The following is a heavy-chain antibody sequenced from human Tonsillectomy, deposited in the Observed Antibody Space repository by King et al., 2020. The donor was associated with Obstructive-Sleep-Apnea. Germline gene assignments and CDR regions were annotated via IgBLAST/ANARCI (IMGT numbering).Heavy chain of an antibody. V-gene: IGHV4-59*08. CDR1: GGSISSYY. CDR2: IYYSGST. J-gene: IGHJ6*02. D-gene: IGHD3-16*01. CDR3: AGRGFNGGGVTVADYYYYGMDV. Sequence: VQLQESGPGLVKPSETLSLTCTVSGGSISSYYWSWIRQPPGKGLEWIGYIYYSGSTNYNPSLKSRVTISVDTSKNQFSLKLSSVTAADTAVYYCAGRGFNGGGVTVADYYYYGMDVWGQGTTVTVSS.